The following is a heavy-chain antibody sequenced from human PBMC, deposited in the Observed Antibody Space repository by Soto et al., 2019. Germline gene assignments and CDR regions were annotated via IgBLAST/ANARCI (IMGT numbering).Heavy chain of an antibody. CDR3: AKRYGGTLDS. CDR2: IYYSGST. CDR1: GGSISSYY. J-gene: IGHJ4*02. D-gene: IGHD4-17*01. Sequence: SETLSLTCTVSGGSISSYYWSWIRQPPGKGLEWIGYIYYSGSTNYNPSLKSRVTISVDTSKNQFSLKLSSVTAADTAVYYFAKRYGGTLDSWAQETLVTVSS. V-gene: IGHV4-59*08.